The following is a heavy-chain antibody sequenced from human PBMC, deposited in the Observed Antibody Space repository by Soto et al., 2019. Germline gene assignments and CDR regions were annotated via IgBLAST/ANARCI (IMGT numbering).Heavy chain of an antibody. D-gene: IGHD3-10*02. V-gene: IGHV5-10-1*01. CDR1: GYTFTRSG. J-gene: IGHJ4*02. CDR3: ARPTTWSGYPQPFDY. Sequence: GASVKVSCKASGYTFTRSGISWVRQMPGKGLEWMGRIDPSDSYTNYSPSFQGHVTISADKSISTAYLQWSSLKASDTAMYYCARPTTWSGYPQPFDYWGQGTLVTVSS. CDR2: IDPSDSYT.